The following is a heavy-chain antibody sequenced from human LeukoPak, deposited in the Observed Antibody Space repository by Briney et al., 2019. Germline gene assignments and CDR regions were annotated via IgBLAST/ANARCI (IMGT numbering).Heavy chain of an antibody. CDR2: INPNSGGT. CDR1: GYTFTGYY. Sequence: GASVKVSCKASGYTFTGYYMHWVRQAPGQGLEWMGWINPNSGGTNYAQKFQGRVTMTRDTSISTAYMELSRLRSDDAAVYYCARDEEAVGPVATHLGYWGQGTLVTVSS. D-gene: IGHD5-12*01. J-gene: IGHJ4*02. V-gene: IGHV1-2*02. CDR3: ARDEEAVGPVATHLGY.